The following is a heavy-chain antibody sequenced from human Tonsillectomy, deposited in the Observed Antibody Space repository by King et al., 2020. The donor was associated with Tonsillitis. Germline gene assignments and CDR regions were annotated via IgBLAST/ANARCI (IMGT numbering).Heavy chain of an antibody. J-gene: IGHJ3*01. V-gene: IGHV4-59*08. Sequence: QLQESGPGLVKPSETLSLTCSVSGGSISSSYWSWIRQPPGKGLEWIAYIYYTGSTNNNPALKRRVTITLATSRNQFSLRLSSVTAAETAGYYCARHASVYGGGDCRPQNHDAFAVWGQGTMVTVSS. CDR2: IYYTGST. D-gene: IGHD2-21*02. CDR3: ARHASVYGGGDCRPQNHDAFAV. CDR1: GGSISSSY.